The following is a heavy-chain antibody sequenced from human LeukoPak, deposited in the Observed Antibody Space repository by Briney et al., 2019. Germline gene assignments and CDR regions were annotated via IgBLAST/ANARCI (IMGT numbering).Heavy chain of an antibody. J-gene: IGHJ4*02. V-gene: IGHV3-23*01. Sequence: GGTLRLSCAASGFTFSSYGMSWVRQAPGKGLEWVSAISGSGGSTYYADSVKGRFTISRDNSKNTPYLQMNSLRAEDTAVYYCAKTGIIMITFGGAYFDYWGQGTLVTVSS. CDR2: ISGSGGST. CDR1: GFTFSSYG. CDR3: AKTGIIMITFGGAYFDY. D-gene: IGHD3-16*01.